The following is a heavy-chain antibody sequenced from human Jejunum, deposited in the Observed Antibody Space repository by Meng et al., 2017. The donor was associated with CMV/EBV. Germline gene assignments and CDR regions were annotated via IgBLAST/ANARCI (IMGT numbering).Heavy chain of an antibody. J-gene: IGHJ4*02. CDR1: GYTFTSYA. Sequence: VQLVQSGSELKQPGASVKGSCRPSGYTFTSYAINWLRQASGQGPDWMGWIDPNTGNPTYDQGFTGQFVFSLDTSVSTAYLQINSLRADDTAVYYCARDSPLDGYSLLDYWGQGTLVTVSS. CDR3: ARDSPLDGYSLLDY. CDR2: IDPNTGNP. D-gene: IGHD5-24*01. V-gene: IGHV7-4-1*02.